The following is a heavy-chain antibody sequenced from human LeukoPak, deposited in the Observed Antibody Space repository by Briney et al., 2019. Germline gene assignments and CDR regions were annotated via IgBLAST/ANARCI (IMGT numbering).Heavy chain of an antibody. Sequence: ASVTVSFTASGYTFTGYYMHWVRQAPGQGLESMGLINPNGGGTNYAQKFEGRVTMTRDTSISTAYMELSRLRSDETAVYYCARDRYYYDSSGYYHGYAFDIWGQGTMVTVSS. CDR2: INPNGGGT. D-gene: IGHD3-22*01. J-gene: IGHJ3*02. CDR1: GYTFTGYY. V-gene: IGHV1-2*02. CDR3: ARDRYYYDSSGYYHGYAFDI.